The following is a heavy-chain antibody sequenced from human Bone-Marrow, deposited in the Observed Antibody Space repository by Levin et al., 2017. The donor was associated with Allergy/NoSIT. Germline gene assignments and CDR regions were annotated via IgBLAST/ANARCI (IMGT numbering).Heavy chain of an antibody. CDR3: CTEPDELVARYYGLDV. J-gene: IGHJ6*02. V-gene: IGHV3-15*01. CDR2: IKSHSDGGST. D-gene: IGHD2-21*01. Sequence: PGGSLRLSCAASGFTFSSAWMTWVRQAPGKGLEWVGRIKSHSDGGSTDYAAPVKGRFSISRDDAKDTLYLQMNSLKIEDTALYYCCTEPDELVARYYGLDVWGQGTTVTVSS. CDR1: GFTFSSAW.